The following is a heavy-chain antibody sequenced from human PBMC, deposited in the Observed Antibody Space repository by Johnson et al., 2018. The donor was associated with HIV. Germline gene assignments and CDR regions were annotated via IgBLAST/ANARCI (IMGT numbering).Heavy chain of an antibody. CDR1: GFTFSTYA. CDR3: AKCLDSGSYYGDHAFDI. V-gene: IGHV3-9*01. J-gene: IGHJ3*02. CDR2: ISWNSGSI. Sequence: VQLVESGGGVVQPGRSLRLSCAASGFTFSTYAMHWVRQAPGKGLEWVSGISWNSGSIGYADSVKGRFTISRDNSKNTLYLQMNSLRAEDTAVYYCAKCLDSGSYYGDHAFDIWGQGTMVTVSS. D-gene: IGHD1-26*01.